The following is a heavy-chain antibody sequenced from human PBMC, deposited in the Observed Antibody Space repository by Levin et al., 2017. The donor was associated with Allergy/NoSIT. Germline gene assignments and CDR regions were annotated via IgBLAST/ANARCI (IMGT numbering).Heavy chain of an antibody. D-gene: IGHD6-19*01. CDR3: ARAPEAVAANWFDP. V-gene: IGHV1-69*06. CDR1: GGTFSSYA. CDR2: IIPIFGTA. Sequence: SVKVSCKASGGTFSSYAISWVRQAPGQGLEWMGGIIPIFGTANYAQKFQGRVTITADKSTSTAYMELSSLRSEDTAVYYCARAPEAVAANWFDPWGQGTLVTVSS. J-gene: IGHJ5*02.